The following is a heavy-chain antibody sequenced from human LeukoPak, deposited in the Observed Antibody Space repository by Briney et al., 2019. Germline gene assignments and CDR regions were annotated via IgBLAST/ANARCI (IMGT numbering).Heavy chain of an antibody. V-gene: IGHV4-30-4*08. J-gene: IGHJ4*02. CDR1: GGSISSGDYY. D-gene: IGHD6-19*01. Sequence: SETLSLTCTVSGGSISSGDYYWSWIRQPPGKGLEWIGYIYYSGSTYYNPSLKSRVTISVDTSKNQFSLKLSSVTAADTAVYYCASDAGYSSGWVDYWGQGTLVTVSS. CDR2: IYYSGST. CDR3: ASDAGYSSGWVDY.